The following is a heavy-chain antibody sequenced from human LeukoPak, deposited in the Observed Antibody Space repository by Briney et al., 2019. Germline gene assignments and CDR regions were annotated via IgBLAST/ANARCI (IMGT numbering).Heavy chain of an antibody. V-gene: IGHV3-9*03. D-gene: IGHD1-26*01. CDR1: GFTFDDYA. J-gene: IGHJ3*02. Sequence: GGSLRLSCAASGFTFDDYAMHWVRQAPGKGLEWVSGISWNSGSIGYADSVKGRFTISRDNAKNSLYLQMNSLRAEDMALYYCAKDMSPPYSGSYYRAFDIWGQGTMVTVSS. CDR3: AKDMSPPYSGSYYRAFDI. CDR2: ISWNSGSI.